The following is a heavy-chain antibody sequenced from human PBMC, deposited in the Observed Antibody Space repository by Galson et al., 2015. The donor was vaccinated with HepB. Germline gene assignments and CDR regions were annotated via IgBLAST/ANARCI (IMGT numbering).Heavy chain of an antibody. Sequence: SLRLSCAASGFTFSSYWMHWVRQAPGKGLVWVSRINSDGSSTSYADSVKGRFTISRGNAKNTLYLQMNSLRAEDTAVYYCAGGSDDYDFWSGQDLAENNYGMDVWGTGTTVTVSS. D-gene: IGHD3-3*01. CDR2: INSDGSST. CDR3: AGGSDDYDFWSGQDLAENNYGMDV. V-gene: IGHV3-74*01. CDR1: GFTFSSYW. J-gene: IGHJ6*04.